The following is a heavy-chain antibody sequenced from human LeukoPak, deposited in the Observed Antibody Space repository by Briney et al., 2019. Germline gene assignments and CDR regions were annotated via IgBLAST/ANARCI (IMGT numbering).Heavy chain of an antibody. CDR1: GFTFDDYA. Sequence: PGRSLRLSCAASGFTFDDYAMHWVRQAPGKGLEWVSGISWNSGSIGYADSVKGRFTISRDNAKNSLYLQMNSLRAEDTALYYCAKDMVADYYYGMDAWGQGTTVTVSS. J-gene: IGHJ6*02. V-gene: IGHV3-9*01. D-gene: IGHD2-15*01. CDR3: AKDMVADYYYGMDA. CDR2: ISWNSGSI.